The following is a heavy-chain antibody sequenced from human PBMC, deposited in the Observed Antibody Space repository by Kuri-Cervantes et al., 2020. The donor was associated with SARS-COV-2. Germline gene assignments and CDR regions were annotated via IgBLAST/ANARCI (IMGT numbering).Heavy chain of an antibody. CDR2: ICYSGCT. D-gene: IGHD3-22*01. Sequence: ESLKISCTVSGGSISSRSYYWGWIRQPPGKGLEWIWSICYSGCTYYNPSLKSRVTLSVDRSKNQFSLKLCSVTDADTVVYYCARAPMVVGPFDYWGQGTLVTVSS. CDR1: GGSISSRSYY. CDR3: ARAPMVVGPFDY. J-gene: IGHJ4*02. V-gene: IGHV4-39*07.